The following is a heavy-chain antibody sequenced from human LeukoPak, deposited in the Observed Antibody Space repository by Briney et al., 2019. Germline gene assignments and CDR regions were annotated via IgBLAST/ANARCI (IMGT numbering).Heavy chain of an antibody. CDR1: GYTFTSYG. Sequence: ASVKVSCKASGYTFTSYGISWVRRAPGQGLEWMGWISAYNGNTNYAQKLQGRGTMTADTSTSTAYMELRSLRSDHTAVYYCASRKYGDYGFDYWGQGTLVPVSS. CDR3: ASRKYGDYGFDY. D-gene: IGHD4-17*01. J-gene: IGHJ4*02. CDR2: ISAYNGNT. V-gene: IGHV1-18*01.